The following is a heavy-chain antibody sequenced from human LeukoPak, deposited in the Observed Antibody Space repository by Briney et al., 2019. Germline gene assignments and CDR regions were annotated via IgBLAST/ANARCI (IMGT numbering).Heavy chain of an antibody. Sequence: PSETLSLTCTVSGGSISSSYWSWIRQPPGKGLEWIGYIYYSGRANYNPSPKSRVTISVDTSKNQFSLRLSSVTAADTAVYYCARVRGAAGYNWFDPWGQGTLVTVSS. V-gene: IGHV4-59*01. CDR1: GGSISSSY. CDR2: IYYSGRA. CDR3: ARVRGAAGYNWFDP. J-gene: IGHJ5*02. D-gene: IGHD3-10*01.